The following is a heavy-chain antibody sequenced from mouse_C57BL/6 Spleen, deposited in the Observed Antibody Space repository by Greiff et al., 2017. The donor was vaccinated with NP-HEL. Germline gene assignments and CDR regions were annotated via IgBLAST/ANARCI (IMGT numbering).Heavy chain of an antibody. CDR2: ISSGSSTI. D-gene: IGHD2-12*01. V-gene: IGHV5-17*01. Sequence: DVHLVESGGGLVKPGGSLKLSCAASGFTFSDYGMHWVRQAPEKGLEWVAYISSGSSTIYYADTVKGRFTISRDNAKNTLFLQMTSLRSEDTAMYYCASIRRDYYAMDYWGQGTSVTVSS. CDR3: ASIRRDYYAMDY. J-gene: IGHJ4*01. CDR1: GFTFSDYG.